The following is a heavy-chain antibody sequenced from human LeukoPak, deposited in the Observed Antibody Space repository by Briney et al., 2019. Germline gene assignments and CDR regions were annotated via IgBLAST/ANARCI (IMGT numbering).Heavy chain of an antibody. Sequence: PGGSLRLSCAASGFTFSDYYMSWIRQAPGKGLEWVSYISSSGSTIYYADSVKGRFTISRDDAKNSLYLQMNSLRAEDTAVYYCARRGSGWYPTQYYYMDVWGKGTTVTISS. CDR1: GFTFSDYY. V-gene: IGHV3-11*01. CDR2: ISSSGSTI. D-gene: IGHD6-19*01. J-gene: IGHJ6*03. CDR3: ARRGSGWYPTQYYYMDV.